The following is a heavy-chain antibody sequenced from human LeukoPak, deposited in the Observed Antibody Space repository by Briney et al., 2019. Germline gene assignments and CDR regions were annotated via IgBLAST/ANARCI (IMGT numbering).Heavy chain of an antibody. CDR3: AREVYYYGMDV. V-gene: IGHV1-2*02. CDR1: GYTFTDYY. CDR2: INPNDGDT. J-gene: IGHJ6*02. Sequence: GASVKVSCKASGYTFTDYYMHWVRQAPGQGFEWMGWINPNDGDTNYAQKFQGRVTMTRDTSISTAHMEVSRLRSDDTAVYYCAREVYYYGMDVWGQGTTVTVSS.